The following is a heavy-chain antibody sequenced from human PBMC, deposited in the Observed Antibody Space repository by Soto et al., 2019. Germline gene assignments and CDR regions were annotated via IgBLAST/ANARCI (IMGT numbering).Heavy chain of an antibody. CDR2: INHSGST. CDR3: ARGSGGGSYYDYFDD. J-gene: IGHJ4*02. V-gene: IGHV4-34*01. CDR1: GGSFSGYY. D-gene: IGHD1-26*01. Sequence: PSETLSLTCAVYGGSFSGYYWSWIRQPPGKGLEWIGEINHSGSTNYNPSLKSRVTISVDTSKNQFSLKLSSVTAADTAVYYCARGSGGGSYYDYFDDWGQGTLVTVSS.